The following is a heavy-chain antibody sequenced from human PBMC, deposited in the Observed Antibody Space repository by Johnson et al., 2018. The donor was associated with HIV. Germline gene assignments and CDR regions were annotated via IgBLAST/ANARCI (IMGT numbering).Heavy chain of an antibody. V-gene: IGHV3-20*04. CDR2: IHLHGGST. J-gene: IGHJ3*02. CDR1: GFTFDYSG. CDR3: ARGEGAAAGLDTFDI. D-gene: IGHD6-13*01. Sequence: VLLVESGGGVVRRGGSLRISCVASGFTFDYSGMGWGRQAPGKGVEWVSGIHLHGGSTSYSHSITGRFPLSRDNARNSLYLQMSSLRAEDTALYYCARGEGAAAGLDTFDIWGQGTMVSVSS.